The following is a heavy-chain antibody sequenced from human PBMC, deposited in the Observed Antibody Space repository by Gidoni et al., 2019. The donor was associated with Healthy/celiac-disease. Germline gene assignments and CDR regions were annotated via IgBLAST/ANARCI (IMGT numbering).Heavy chain of an antibody. D-gene: IGHD2-21*01. CDR2: YGTA. CDR3: ARDIGRYCGGDCYYFAHYGMDV. Sequence: YGTANYAQKFQGRVTITADESTSTAYMELSSLRSEDTAVYYCARDIGRYCGGDCYYFAHYGMDVWGQGTTVTVSS. J-gene: IGHJ6*02. V-gene: IGHV1-69*01.